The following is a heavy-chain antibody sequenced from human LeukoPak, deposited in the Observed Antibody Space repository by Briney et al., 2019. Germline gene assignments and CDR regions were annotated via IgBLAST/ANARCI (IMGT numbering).Heavy chain of an antibody. Sequence: SETLSLTCAVYGGSFSGYYWSWIRQPPGKGLEWIGEINHSGNTNYNPSLKSRVTISVDTSKNQFSLKLSSVTAADTAVYYCARGPPQLWRDFDYWGQGTLVTVSS. CDR3: ARGPPQLWRDFDY. CDR1: GGSFSGYY. CDR2: INHSGNT. J-gene: IGHJ4*02. V-gene: IGHV4-34*01. D-gene: IGHD5-18*01.